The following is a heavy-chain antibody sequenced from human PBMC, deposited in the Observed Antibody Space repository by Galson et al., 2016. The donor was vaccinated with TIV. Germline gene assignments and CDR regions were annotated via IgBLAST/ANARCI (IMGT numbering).Heavy chain of an antibody. Sequence: SVKVSCKASGYTFSTYAISWVRQAPGQGLEWMAWINPYNNNTKYAQKFQGRVTMTTDTSTSTVYMELRSLGSDATAVYYCARDHSLNVYSGYGMDVWGQGTTVSVS. CDR1: GYTFSTYA. CDR2: INPYNNNT. J-gene: IGHJ6*02. V-gene: IGHV1-18*01. CDR3: ARDHSLNVYSGYGMDV. D-gene: IGHD3-10*01.